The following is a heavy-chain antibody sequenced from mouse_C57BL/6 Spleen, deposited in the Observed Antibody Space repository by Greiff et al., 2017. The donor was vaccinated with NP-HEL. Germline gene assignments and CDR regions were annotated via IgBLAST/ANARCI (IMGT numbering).Heavy chain of an antibody. V-gene: IGHV1-82*01. J-gene: IGHJ2*01. CDR1: GYAFSSSW. D-gene: IGHD2-2*01. CDR3: ARERVYGYDAGFDY. Sequence: QVQLQQSGPELVKPGASVKISCKASGYAFSSSWMNWVKQRPGKGLEWIGRIYPGDGDTNYNGKFKGKATLTADKSSSTAYMQLSSLTSEDSAVYFCARERVYGYDAGFDYWGQGTTLTVSS. CDR2: IYPGDGDT.